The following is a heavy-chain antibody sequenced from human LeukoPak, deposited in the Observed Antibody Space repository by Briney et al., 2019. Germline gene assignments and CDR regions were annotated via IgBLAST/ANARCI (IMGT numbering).Heavy chain of an antibody. V-gene: IGHV3-21*01. CDR2: ISSSSSYI. CDR1: GFTFSSYS. Sequence: GGSLRLSCAASGFTFSSYSMNWVRQAPGKGLEWVSSISSSSSYIYYADSVKGRFTISRDNAKNSLYLQMNSLRAEDTAIYYCARGRSEWITSAFDYWGQGTLVTVSS. D-gene: IGHD3-16*01. CDR3: ARGRSEWITSAFDY. J-gene: IGHJ4*02.